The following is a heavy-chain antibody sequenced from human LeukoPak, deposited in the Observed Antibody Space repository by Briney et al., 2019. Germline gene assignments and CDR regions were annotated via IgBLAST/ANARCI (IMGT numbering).Heavy chain of an antibody. CDR1: GGSISSSSYY. Sequence: SETLSLTCTVSGGSISSSSYYWGWIRQPPGKGLEWIASIYYSGSTYYNPSLKSRVTISVDTSKNQFSVKLSSVTAADTAVYYCARFEGNDWFDPWGQGTLVTVSS. D-gene: IGHD3-9*01. CDR2: IYYSGST. CDR3: ARFEGNDWFDP. V-gene: IGHV4-39*01. J-gene: IGHJ5*02.